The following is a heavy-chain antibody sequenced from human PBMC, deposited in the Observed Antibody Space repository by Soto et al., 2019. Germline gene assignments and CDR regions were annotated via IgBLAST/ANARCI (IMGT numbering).Heavy chain of an antibody. CDR2: IYYSGST. V-gene: IGHV4-39*01. D-gene: IGHD3-16*01. CDR1: GGSISSSSYY. Sequence: SETLSLTCTVSGGSISSSSYYWGWIRQPPGKGLEWIGSIYYSGSTYYNPSLKSRVTISVDTSKNQFSLKLSSVTAADTAVYYCARLGEDFRRRVLDPWGQGTLVTVSS. J-gene: IGHJ5*02. CDR3: ARLGEDFRRRVLDP.